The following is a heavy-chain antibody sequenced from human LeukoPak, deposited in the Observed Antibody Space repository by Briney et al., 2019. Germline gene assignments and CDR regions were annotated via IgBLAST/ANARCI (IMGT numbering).Heavy chain of an antibody. CDR1: GGSISSGSYY. V-gene: IGHV4-61*02. CDR3: ARTYYYDGSGSRRDNAFDI. Sequence: SETLSLTCTVSGGSISSGSYYWSWIRQPAGKGLEWIGRIYTSGSTNYNPSLKSRVTISVDTSKNQFSLKLSSVTAADTAVYYCARTYYYDGSGSRRDNAFDIWGQGKMVTVSS. J-gene: IGHJ3*02. CDR2: IYTSGST. D-gene: IGHD3-22*01.